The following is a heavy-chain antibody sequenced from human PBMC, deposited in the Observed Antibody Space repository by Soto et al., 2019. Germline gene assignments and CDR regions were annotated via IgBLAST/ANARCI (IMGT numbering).Heavy chain of an antibody. CDR2: IDPSDSYI. Sequence: PGESLKISCKASGYSFSSYWIGWVRQMPGKGLEWMGRIDPSDSYINYSPSFQGHVTISADKSISTAYLQWSSLKASDTAMYYCARLQVVMELNGMDVWGQGTTVTVSS. V-gene: IGHV5-10-1*01. CDR3: ARLQVVMELNGMDV. D-gene: IGHD2-15*01. CDR1: GYSFSSYW. J-gene: IGHJ6*02.